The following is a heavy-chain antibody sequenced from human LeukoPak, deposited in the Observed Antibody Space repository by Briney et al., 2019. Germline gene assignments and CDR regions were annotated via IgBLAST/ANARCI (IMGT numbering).Heavy chain of an antibody. J-gene: IGHJ4*02. CDR1: GFKFGDYF. CDR3: ATDYGNY. Sequence: GGSLRLSCAASGFKFGDYFMSWIRQSPEKGLQWVAFISTSSANIRYADFVKGRFTISRDNAKNSLYLQMNSLRAEDTAVYYCATDYGNYWGQGTLVTVSS. CDR2: ISTSSANI. V-gene: IGHV3-11*04. D-gene: IGHD4-17*01.